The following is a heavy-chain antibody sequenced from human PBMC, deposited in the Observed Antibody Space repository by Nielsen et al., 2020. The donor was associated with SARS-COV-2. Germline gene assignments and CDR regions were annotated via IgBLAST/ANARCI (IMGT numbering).Heavy chain of an antibody. CDR3: ARDCDYGYSSSSPGRKINYYYMDV. D-gene: IGHD6-6*01. CDR2: INPSGGST. V-gene: IGHV1-46*01. Sequence: ASVKVSCKASGYTFTSYYMHWVRQAPGQGLEWMGIINPSGGSTSYAQKFQGRVTMTRDTSTSTVYMELSGLRSEDTAVYYCARDCDYGYSSSSPGRKINYYYMDVWGKGTTVTVSS. J-gene: IGHJ6*03. CDR1: GYTFTSYY.